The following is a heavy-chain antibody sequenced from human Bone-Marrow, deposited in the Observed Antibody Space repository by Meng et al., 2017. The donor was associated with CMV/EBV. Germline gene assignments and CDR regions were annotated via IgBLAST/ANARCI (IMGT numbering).Heavy chain of an antibody. CDR3: ARGYEGHYDSSYYFDY. D-gene: IGHD3-22*01. CDR2: ISGKNGNT. V-gene: IGHV1-18*01. Sequence: ASVKVSCKTSGYTFTNYGITWVRQAPGQGLEWMGWISGKNGNTKYAQNFQGKVTMTTDTSTRTAYMEVRSLSFDDTAVYYCARGYEGHYDSSYYFDYWGQGTLVTVSS. CDR1: GYTFTNYG. J-gene: IGHJ4*02.